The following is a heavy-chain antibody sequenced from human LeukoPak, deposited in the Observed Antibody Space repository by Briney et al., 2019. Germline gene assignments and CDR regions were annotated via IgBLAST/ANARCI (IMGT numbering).Heavy chain of an antibody. Sequence: SETLSLTCTVSGGSISSSSYYWGWIRQPPGKGLEWIGSIYYSGSTYYNPFLKSRVTISVDTSKNQFSLKLSSVTAADTAVYYCARQYYGSGSIWLLDYWGQGTLVTVSS. D-gene: IGHD3-10*01. CDR2: IYYSGST. V-gene: IGHV4-39*01. CDR3: ARQYYGSGSIWLLDY. J-gene: IGHJ4*02. CDR1: GGSISSSSYY.